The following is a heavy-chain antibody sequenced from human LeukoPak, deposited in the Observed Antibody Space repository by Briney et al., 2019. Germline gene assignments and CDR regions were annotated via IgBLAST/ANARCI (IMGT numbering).Heavy chain of an antibody. CDR1: GFTFSSYA. CDR2: ISGSGGST. J-gene: IGHJ6*02. Sequence: GGSLRLSCAASGFTFSSYAMSWVRQAPGKGLEWVSAISGSGGSTYYADSVKGRFTISRDNSKNTLYLQMNSLRAEDTAVYYCAKDRALVTTGNYYYGMDVWGQGTTVTVSS. CDR3: AKDRALVTTGNYYYGMDV. V-gene: IGHV3-23*01. D-gene: IGHD4-17*01.